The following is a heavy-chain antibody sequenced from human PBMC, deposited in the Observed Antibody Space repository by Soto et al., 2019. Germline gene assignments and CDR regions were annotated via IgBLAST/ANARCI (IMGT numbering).Heavy chain of an antibody. CDR1: GFTFNTYA. CDR2: ISGSGGST. J-gene: IGHJ3*02. D-gene: IGHD1-26*01. V-gene: IGHV3-23*01. Sequence: EVQLLESGGGLVQPGWSLRLSCAASGFTFNTYAMSWVRQAPGKGLEWVSAISGSGGSTYYADSVKGRFTISRDNSKNTLYLQMHSLRAEDTAVYYCAKDREWELLLAFDIWCPGTMVTVSS. CDR3: AKDREWELLLAFDI.